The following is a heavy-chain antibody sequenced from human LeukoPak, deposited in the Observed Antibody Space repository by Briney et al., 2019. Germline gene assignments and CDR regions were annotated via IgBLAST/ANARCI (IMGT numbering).Heavy chain of an antibody. CDR3: TTKSMVRGVIIP. CDR2: IKTKTDGGTT. V-gene: IGHV3-15*01. Sequence: GGSLRLSCAASGFTFSNSWMTWVRQAPGKGLEWVGRIKTKTDGGTTHYAAPVKGRFTISSDDSTNTLYLQMNSLKSEDTAVYYCTTKSMVRGVIIPWGQGTLVTVSS. CDR1: GFTFSNSW. J-gene: IGHJ5*02. D-gene: IGHD3-10*01.